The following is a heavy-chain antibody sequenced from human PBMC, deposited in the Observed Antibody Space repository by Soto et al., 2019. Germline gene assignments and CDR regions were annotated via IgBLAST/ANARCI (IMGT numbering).Heavy chain of an antibody. V-gene: IGHV4-4*02. Sequence: QVQLQESGPGLVKPSGTLSLTCAVSGGSISSSDWWSWVRQPPGKGLEWVGEIHHSGSTNYNPSPKSPVTISVDKSEKQFPLNLNPVTAADPAGYSCASMPTGVPIWGQGTLVTVSS. CDR3: ASMPTGVPI. D-gene: IGHD1-1*01. CDR1: GGSISSSDW. CDR2: IHHSGST. J-gene: IGHJ4*02.